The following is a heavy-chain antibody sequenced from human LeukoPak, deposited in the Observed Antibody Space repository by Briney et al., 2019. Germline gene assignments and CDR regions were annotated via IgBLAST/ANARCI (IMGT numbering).Heavy chain of an antibody. D-gene: IGHD3-3*01. V-gene: IGHV3-21*04. CDR2: ISSSSSYI. CDR3: AKLGNDFWSGYTDYFDY. J-gene: IGHJ4*02. CDR1: GFIFSSYG. Sequence: GGSLRLSCAASGFIFSSYGMNWVRQAPGKGLEWVSSISSSSSYIYYADSVKGRFTISRDNAKNTLYLQMNSLRAEDTTVYYCAKLGNDFWSGYTDYFDYWGQGTLVTVSS.